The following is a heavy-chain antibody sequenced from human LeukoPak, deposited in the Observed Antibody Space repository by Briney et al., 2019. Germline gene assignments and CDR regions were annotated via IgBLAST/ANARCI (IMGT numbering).Heavy chain of an antibody. J-gene: IGHJ4*02. V-gene: IGHV3-23*01. D-gene: IGHD3-10*01. CDR3: AKVPVLLWFGELFRYYFDY. CDR1: GFTFSSYA. CDR2: ISGSGGST. Sequence: PGGSLRLSCAASGFTFSSYAMSWVRQAPVKELEWVSAISGSGGSTYYADSVKGRFTISRDNSKNTLYLQMNSLRAEDTAVYYCAKVPVLLWFGELFRYYFDYWGQGTLVTVSS.